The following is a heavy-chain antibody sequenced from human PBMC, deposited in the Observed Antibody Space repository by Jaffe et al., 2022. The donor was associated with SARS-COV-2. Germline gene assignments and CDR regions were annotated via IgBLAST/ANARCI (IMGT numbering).Heavy chain of an antibody. V-gene: IGHV3-9*01. CDR3: AKDSAMVFSYLDY. D-gene: IGHD5-18*01. J-gene: IGHJ4*02. Sequence: EVQLVESGGGLVQPGRSLRLSCAASGFTFDDYAMHWVRQAPGKGLEWVSGISWNSGSIGYADSVKGRFTISRDNAKNSLYLQMNSLRAEDTALYYCAKDSAMVFSYLDYWGQGTLVTVSS. CDR2: ISWNSGSI. CDR1: GFTFDDYA.